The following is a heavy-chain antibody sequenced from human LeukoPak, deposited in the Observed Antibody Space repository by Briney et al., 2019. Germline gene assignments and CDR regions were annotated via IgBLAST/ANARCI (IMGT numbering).Heavy chain of an antibody. V-gene: IGHV4-59*01. D-gene: IGHD5-18*01. CDR2: IYYNGDT. Sequence: SETLSLTCTVSRGSMSSSYWGWIRQPPGKGLEWIGYIYYNGDTKYTPSLKSRVTISQDMSRNQFSLNLTSVTAADTAMYYCARDRGYSYGYVDYWGQGTLVTVSS. J-gene: IGHJ4*02. CDR1: RGSMSSSY. CDR3: ARDRGYSYGYVDY.